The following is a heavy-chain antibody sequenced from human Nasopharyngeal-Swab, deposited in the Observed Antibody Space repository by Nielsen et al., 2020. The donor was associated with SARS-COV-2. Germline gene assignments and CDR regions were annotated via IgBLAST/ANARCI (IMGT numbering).Heavy chain of an antibody. Sequence: GESLKISCAASGFSFSNYAMHWVRQAPGKGLEYVSAISSNGGSTYYANSVKGRFTFSRDNSKNTLYLQMGSLRAEDMAVYYCARVDRDGSYYYYYMDVWGKGTTVTVSS. J-gene: IGHJ6*03. V-gene: IGHV3-64*01. D-gene: IGHD1-26*01. CDR1: GFSFSNYA. CDR2: ISSNGGST. CDR3: ARVDRDGSYYYYYMDV.